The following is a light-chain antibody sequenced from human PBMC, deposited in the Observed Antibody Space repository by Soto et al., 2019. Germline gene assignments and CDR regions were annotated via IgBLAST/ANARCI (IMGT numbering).Light chain of an antibody. CDR2: EVS. CDR3: SSYTSSSYYV. CDR1: SSDVGGYNY. V-gene: IGLV2-14*01. Sequence: QSVLTQPASVSGSPGQSITISCTGTSSDVGGYNYVSWYQQHPGKAPKLMIYEVSNRPSGVSNRFSGSKSGNTASLTISGLHAEDEADYYCSSYTSSSYYVVGTGTKV. J-gene: IGLJ1*01.